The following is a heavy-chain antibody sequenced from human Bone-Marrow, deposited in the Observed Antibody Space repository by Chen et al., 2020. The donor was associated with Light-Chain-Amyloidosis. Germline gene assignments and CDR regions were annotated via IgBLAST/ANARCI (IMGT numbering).Heavy chain of an antibody. J-gene: IGHJ6*02. D-gene: IGHD3-10*01. CDR1: GFTFSSYA. Sequence: QVQLVESGGGVVQPGRSLRLSCAASGFTFSSYAMHWVRQAPGKGLEWVAVISYDGSNKYYADSGKGRFTISRDNSKNTLYLQMNSLRAEDTAVYYCAREGLVGQNYYGSGSYGMDVWGQGTTVTVSS. V-gene: IGHV3-30*04. CDR3: AREGLVGQNYYGSGSYGMDV. CDR2: ISYDGSNK.